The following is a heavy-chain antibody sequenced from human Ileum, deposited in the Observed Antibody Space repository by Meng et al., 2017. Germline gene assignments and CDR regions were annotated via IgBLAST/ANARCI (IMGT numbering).Heavy chain of an antibody. CDR1: GFSFRNYA. CDR2: ISYDGSVA. D-gene: IGHD3-10*01. V-gene: IGHV3-30*18. J-gene: IGHJ4*02. CDR3: VKESFEYYSGLESYDY. Sequence: QVQRMESGGGVVQPGRSLTRACVVSGFSFRNYAIHWVGQAPGKGLEGVALISYDGSVAYYSGSVKGRLTVSRDKSKDTVYLQMNTLKTEDTAVYYCVKESFEYYSGLESYDYWGQGTLVTVSS.